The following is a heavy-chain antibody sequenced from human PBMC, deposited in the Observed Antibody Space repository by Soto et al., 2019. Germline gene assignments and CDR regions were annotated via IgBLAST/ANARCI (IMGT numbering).Heavy chain of an antibody. CDR1: GFTFTNYA. CDR2: ISGSGGST. J-gene: IGHJ5*02. Sequence: GGSLRLSCAASGFTFTNYAMNWVRQAPGKALEWVSVISGSGGSTYYSDSVKGRFTISRDNSKNTLYLQMNSLRADDTAVYYCAKDRSVDTRDWFDPWGQGTLVTVLL. V-gene: IGHV3-23*01. D-gene: IGHD5-18*01. CDR3: AKDRSVDTRDWFDP.